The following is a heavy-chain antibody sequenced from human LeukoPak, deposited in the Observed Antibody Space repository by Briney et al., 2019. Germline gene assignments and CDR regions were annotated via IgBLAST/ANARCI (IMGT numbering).Heavy chain of an antibody. CDR1: GDSISNGDYF. V-gene: IGHV4-30-2*06. J-gene: IGHJ4*02. Sequence: PSQTLSLTCSVSGDSISNGDYFWSWIRQSPGKGLEWIGHIYHSGTTYYDPSLESRVTISIDKSKDQFSLKLNSVTVAGTAVYYCARVSGHFGPQGVNCLDYWGQGTLVTVSS. D-gene: IGHD3-10*01. CDR2: IYHSGTT. CDR3: ARVSGHFGPQGVNCLDY.